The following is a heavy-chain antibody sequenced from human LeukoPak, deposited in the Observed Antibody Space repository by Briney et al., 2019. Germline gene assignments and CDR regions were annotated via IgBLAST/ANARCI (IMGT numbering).Heavy chain of an antibody. Sequence: GGSLRLSCAASGFTFSSYEMNWVRQAPGKGLEWVSYISSSGSTIYYADSVKGRFTISRDNAKNSLYLQMNSLRAEDTAVYYCARGYGGWFGELLGIFDYWGQGTLVTVSS. V-gene: IGHV3-48*03. D-gene: IGHD3-10*01. CDR2: ISSSGSTI. J-gene: IGHJ4*02. CDR1: GFTFSSYE. CDR3: ARGYGGWFGELLGIFDY.